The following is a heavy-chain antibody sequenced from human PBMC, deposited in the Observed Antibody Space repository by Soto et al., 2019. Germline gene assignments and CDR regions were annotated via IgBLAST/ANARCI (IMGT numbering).Heavy chain of an antibody. CDR1: GGTFSSYA. J-gene: IGHJ4*02. D-gene: IGHD3-10*01. V-gene: IGHV1-69*13. Sequence: SVKVSCKASGGTFSSYAISWVRQAPGQGLEWMGGIIPIFGTANYAQKFQGRVTITADESTSTAYMELSSLRSEDTAVYYCARDSGGAAHTFFDYWGQGALVTVSS. CDR3: ARDSGGAAHTFFDY. CDR2: IIPIFGTA.